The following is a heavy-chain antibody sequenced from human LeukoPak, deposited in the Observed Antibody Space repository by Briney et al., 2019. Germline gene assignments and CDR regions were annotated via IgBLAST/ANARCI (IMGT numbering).Heavy chain of an antibody. Sequence: PGGSLRLSCAASGFTFSSYAMHWVRQAPGKGLEWVAVISYDGSSKYYADSVKGRFTISRDNSKNTLYLQMNSLRAEDTAVYYCARDFDYWGQRTLVTVSS. CDR3: ARDFDY. V-gene: IGHV3-30-3*01. CDR1: GFTFSSYA. CDR2: ISYDGSSK. J-gene: IGHJ4*02.